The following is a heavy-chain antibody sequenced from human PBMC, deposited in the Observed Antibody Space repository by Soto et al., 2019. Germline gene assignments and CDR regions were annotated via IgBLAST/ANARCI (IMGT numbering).Heavy chain of an antibody. Sequence: QVQLVQSGAEVKKPGSSVKVSCKASGGTFSSYAISWVRQAPGQGLEWMGGIIPIFGTANYAQKFQGRVTITADESXXTXYXXLSSLRSEDTAVYYCARGTIAAAGTRNYYYYGMDVWGQGTTVTVSS. J-gene: IGHJ6*02. CDR2: IIPIFGTA. CDR3: ARGTIAAAGTRNYYYYGMDV. D-gene: IGHD6-13*01. V-gene: IGHV1-69*12. CDR1: GGTFSSYA.